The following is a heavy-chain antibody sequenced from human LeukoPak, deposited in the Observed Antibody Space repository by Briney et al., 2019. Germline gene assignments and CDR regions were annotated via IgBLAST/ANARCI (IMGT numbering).Heavy chain of an antibody. Sequence: GGSLRLSCAASGFTFSSYAMSWVRQAPGKGLEWVSYISSSGSTIYYADSVKGRFTISRDNAKNSLYLQMNSLRAEDTAVYYCARDRARHYYDSSGYYPKPNYFDYWGQGTLVTVSS. CDR1: GFTFSSYA. CDR2: ISSSGSTI. D-gene: IGHD3-22*01. J-gene: IGHJ4*02. V-gene: IGHV3-48*04. CDR3: ARDRARHYYDSSGYYPKPNYFDY.